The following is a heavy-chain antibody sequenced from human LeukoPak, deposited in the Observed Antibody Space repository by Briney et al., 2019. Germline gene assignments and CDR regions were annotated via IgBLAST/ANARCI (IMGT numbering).Heavy chain of an antibody. CDR2: IIPIFGTA. V-gene: IGHV1-69*13. J-gene: IGHJ4*02. Sequence: ASVKVSCKASGGTFSSYAISWVRQAPGQGLEWMGGIIPIFGTANYAQKFQGRVTITADESTSTAYMELSSLRSEDTAVYYCARSLVGGYCSGGSCPPAGNWGQGTLVTVSS. D-gene: IGHD2-15*01. CDR1: GGTFSSYA. CDR3: ARSLVGGYCSGGSCPPAGN.